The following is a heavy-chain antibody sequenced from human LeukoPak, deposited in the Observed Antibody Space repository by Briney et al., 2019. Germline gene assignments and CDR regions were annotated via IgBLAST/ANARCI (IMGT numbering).Heavy chain of an antibody. CDR2: ISYEGGTQ. V-gene: IGHV3-30*18. CDR1: GVTLSPYS. J-gene: IGHJ5*02. CDR3: AKEGTPQVSTWYDL. Sequence: GGSLRLSCAASGVTLSPYSMHWVRQAPGKGLEWVAVISYEGGTQHYADSVKGRFIISRDNPRNTLYLQMNILRTEDTAVYYCAKEGTPQVSTWYDLWGQGTQVIVSS. D-gene: IGHD3-10*01.